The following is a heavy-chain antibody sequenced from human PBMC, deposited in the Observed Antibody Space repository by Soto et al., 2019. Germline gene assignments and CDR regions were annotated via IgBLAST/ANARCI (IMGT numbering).Heavy chain of an antibody. J-gene: IGHJ6*02. CDR3: ARTVAGTEYYYYHGMDV. CDR1: GGTFSSYA. CDR2: IIPIFGTA. D-gene: IGHD6-19*01. V-gene: IGHV1-69*13. Sequence: AASVKVSCKASGGTFSSYAISWLRHAPGQGLEWMGGIIPIFGTANYAQKFQGRVTITADESTSTAYMELSSLRSEDTAVYYCARTVAGTEYYYYHGMDVWGQGTTVT.